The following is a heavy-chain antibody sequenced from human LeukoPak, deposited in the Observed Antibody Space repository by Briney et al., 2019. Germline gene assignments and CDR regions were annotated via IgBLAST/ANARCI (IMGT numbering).Heavy chain of an antibody. Sequence: GGSLRLSCAASGFTFSSYAMSWVRQAPGKGLEWVSGISGSADSTYYADSVKGRFTISRDNSKNTLYLQMNSLRAEDTAVYYCAKAGGKGVVRGVITCFDYWGQGTLVTVSS. CDR3: AKAGGKGVVRGVITCFDY. J-gene: IGHJ4*02. CDR1: GFTFSSYA. CDR2: ISGSADST. D-gene: IGHD3-10*01. V-gene: IGHV3-23*01.